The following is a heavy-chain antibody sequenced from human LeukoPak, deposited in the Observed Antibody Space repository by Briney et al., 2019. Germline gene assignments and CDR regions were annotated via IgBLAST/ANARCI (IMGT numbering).Heavy chain of an antibody. Sequence: PGGSLRLSCAASGFTVTNKYMSWVRQAPGKGLEWVSIFYGDSNTDYADSVKGRFTISRDNSKNTLYLQMNSLRAQDTAVYYCACGVTTSSGVGVWGQGTTVTVSS. CDR2: FYGDSNT. CDR1: GFTVTNKY. CDR3: ACGVTTSSGVGV. D-gene: IGHD4-4*01. V-gene: IGHV3-66*01. J-gene: IGHJ6*02.